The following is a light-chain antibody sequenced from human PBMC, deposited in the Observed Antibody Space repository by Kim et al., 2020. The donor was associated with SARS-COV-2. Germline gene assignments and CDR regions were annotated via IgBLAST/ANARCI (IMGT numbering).Light chain of an antibody. CDR3: QQYDSPPWT. CDR1: QGITNY. J-gene: IGKJ1*01. CDR2: DTS. V-gene: IGKV1-27*01. Sequence: ASVGDRVTIACWASQGITNYLAWYQRKAGKIPKLLIYDTSALESGVPSRFSGSGSGTDFTLTISSLQPEDVATYYCQQYDSPPWTFGQGTKVDIK.